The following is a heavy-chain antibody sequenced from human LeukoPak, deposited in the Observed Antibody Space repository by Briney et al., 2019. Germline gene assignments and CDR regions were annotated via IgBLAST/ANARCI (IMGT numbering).Heavy chain of an antibody. J-gene: IGHJ4*02. CDR3: ARDLDWILFDY. D-gene: IGHD3-9*01. Sequence: GGSLRLSCAASGFTFSTYWMHWVRQALGKGLVWVSRVRPEGTTTAYADSVKGRFTISRDNAKNTLFLQMNSLSAEDTAVYYCARDLDWILFDYWGQGTLVTVSS. V-gene: IGHV3-74*03. CDR2: VRPEGTTT. CDR1: GFTFSTYW.